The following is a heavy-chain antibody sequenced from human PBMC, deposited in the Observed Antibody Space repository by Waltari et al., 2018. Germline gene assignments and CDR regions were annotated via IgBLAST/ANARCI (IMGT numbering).Heavy chain of an antibody. D-gene: IGHD2-15*01. Sequence: VQLLESGGGFVQPGGSLRLSCSASGFTFCNFAFRWVRPAPGKGLEWVSSISGAAGNIYYADSVKGRFTISRDNSKDTLYLQMNSLRAEDTAVYYCAKRYKRGTVVVVPAAFDSWGQGTLVTVS. CDR2: ISGAAGNI. V-gene: IGHV3-23*01. CDR1: GFTFCNFA. J-gene: IGHJ4*02. CDR3: AKRYKRGTVVVVPAAFDS.